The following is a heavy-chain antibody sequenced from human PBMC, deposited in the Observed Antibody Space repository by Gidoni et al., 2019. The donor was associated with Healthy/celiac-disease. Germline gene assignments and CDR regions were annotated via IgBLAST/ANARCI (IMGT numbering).Heavy chain of an antibody. J-gene: IGHJ5*02. V-gene: IGHV3-23*01. Sequence: EVQLLESGGGLVQPGGSLRLSCAASGFTFSSYAMSWVRQVPGKGLEWVSDISGSGGSTYYADSVKGRFTISRDNSKNTLYLQMNSLRAEDTAVYYCAKYYDFWSGYSPGEWFDPWGQGTLVTVSS. CDR3: AKYYDFWSGYSPGEWFDP. CDR2: ISGSGGST. D-gene: IGHD3-3*01. CDR1: GFTFSSYA.